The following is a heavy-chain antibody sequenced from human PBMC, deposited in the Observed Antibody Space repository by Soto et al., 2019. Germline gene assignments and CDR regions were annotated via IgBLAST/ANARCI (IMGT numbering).Heavy chain of an antibody. CDR2: IDGSGTTK. Sequence: EVQLLESGGGLVQPGGSLRLSCGVSGFTFNDFEMNWVRQAPGKGLEWLAYIDGSGTTKKYADSVRGRFTISRDNPNNSLFLQMMSLRAANAAIHSCARRFGRLNFWGNGTLVLVSP. V-gene: IGHV3-48*03. J-gene: IGHJ4*01. D-gene: IGHD3-10*01. CDR3: ARRFGRLNF. CDR1: GFTFNDFE.